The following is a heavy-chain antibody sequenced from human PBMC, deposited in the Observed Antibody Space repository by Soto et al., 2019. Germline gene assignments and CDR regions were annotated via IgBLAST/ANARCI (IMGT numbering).Heavy chain of an antibody. V-gene: IGHV1-2*02. D-gene: IGHD6-6*01. Sequence: GASVKVSCKASGFSFTGYYIHWLLQAPGQGLEWTGWIDAHSGGTEYAQKFQGRVTLTRDTSIATAYLTLTSLTSDDTALYYCAKDLTRQLAYWLDPWGQGTQVTVSS. CDR3: AKDLTRQLAYWLDP. J-gene: IGHJ5*02. CDR1: GFSFTGYY. CDR2: IDAHSGGT.